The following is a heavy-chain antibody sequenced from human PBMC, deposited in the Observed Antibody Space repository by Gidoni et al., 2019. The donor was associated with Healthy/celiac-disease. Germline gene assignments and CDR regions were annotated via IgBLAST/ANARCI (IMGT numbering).Heavy chain of an antibody. CDR1: GYTFTSYA. J-gene: IGHJ6*02. V-gene: IGHV1-3*01. Sequence: QVQLVQSGAEVKKPGASVKVSCKASGYTFTSYAMHWVRQAPGQRLEWMGWINAGNGNTKYSQKFQGRVTITRDTSASTAYMELSSLRSEDTAVYYCATNPRAYYDILTGYYPRYYYYGMDVWGQGTTVTVSS. D-gene: IGHD3-9*01. CDR3: ATNPRAYYDILTGYYPRYYYYGMDV. CDR2: INAGNGNT.